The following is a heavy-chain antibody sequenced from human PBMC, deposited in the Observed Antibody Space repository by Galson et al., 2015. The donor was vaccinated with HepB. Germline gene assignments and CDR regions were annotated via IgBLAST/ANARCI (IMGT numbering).Heavy chain of an antibody. V-gene: IGHV3-23*01. CDR3: ARAAFGSNSYWYFDL. D-gene: IGHD4-23*01. J-gene: IGHJ2*01. CDR2: ISGSGGWT. CDR1: GFTFSSFA. Sequence: SLRLSCAASGFTFSSFAIHWVRQAPGEGLEWIAAISGSGGWTYYADSAKDRFTISRDSSKSTLFLQVNSLRDEDTAVYYCARAAFGSNSYWYFDLWGRGTLVTVSS.